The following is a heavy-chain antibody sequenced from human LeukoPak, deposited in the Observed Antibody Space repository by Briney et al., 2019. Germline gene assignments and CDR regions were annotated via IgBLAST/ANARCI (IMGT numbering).Heavy chain of an antibody. Sequence: SVKVSCKASGGAFSSYAISWVRQAPGQGLEWMGGIIPIFGTANYAQKFQGRVTITADESTSTAYMELSSLRSEDTAVYYCARAHCSGGSCYSFYLDYWGQGTLVTVSS. V-gene: IGHV1-69*13. CDR3: ARAHCSGGSCYSFYLDY. J-gene: IGHJ4*02. CDR1: GGAFSSYA. D-gene: IGHD2-15*01. CDR2: IIPIFGTA.